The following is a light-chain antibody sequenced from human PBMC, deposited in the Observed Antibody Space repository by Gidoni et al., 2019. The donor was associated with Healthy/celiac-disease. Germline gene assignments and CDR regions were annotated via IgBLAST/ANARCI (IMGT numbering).Light chain of an antibody. CDR3: SSYAGSNNLYV. Sequence: QSALTQPPSASGSPGQSVTISCTGTSSDVGGYNYVSCYQQPPGKAPKLMIYAVSKRPSGVPDRFSGSKSGNTASLTVSGLQAEDEADYYCSSYAGSNNLYVFGTGTKVTVL. CDR2: AVS. V-gene: IGLV2-8*01. CDR1: SSDVGGYNY. J-gene: IGLJ1*01.